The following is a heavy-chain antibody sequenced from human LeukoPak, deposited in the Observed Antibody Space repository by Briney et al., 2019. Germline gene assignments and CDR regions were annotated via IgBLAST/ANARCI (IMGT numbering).Heavy chain of an antibody. J-gene: IGHJ1*01. Sequence: HGESLQITCKGSGYSFTSYWLSWVRQMPGKGLEWMGRIDPSDSYTNYSPSFQGHVTISADKSISTAYLQWSSLKASDTAMYYCAGAGIAVVGHAEYFQHWGERSLVTVSS. CDR3: AGAGIAVVGHAEYFQH. V-gene: IGHV5-10-1*01. D-gene: IGHD6-19*01. CDR1: GYSFTSYW. CDR2: IDPSDSYT.